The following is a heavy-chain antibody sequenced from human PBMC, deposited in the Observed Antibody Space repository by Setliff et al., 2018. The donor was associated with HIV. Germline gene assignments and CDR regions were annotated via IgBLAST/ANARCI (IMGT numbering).Heavy chain of an antibody. J-gene: IGHJ2*01. D-gene: IGHD6-19*01. Sequence: SETLSLTCTVSGGSTSSGSYYWTWIRQPAGKGLEWIGHIYTTGSTNYNPSLKSRVTIAIGASKKQFSLRLDSVTAADTAVYFCARGGVNYSSDWRPARYWYFDLWGRGTLVTVSS. V-gene: IGHV4-61*09. CDR3: ARGGVNYSSDWRPARYWYFDL. CDR1: GGSTSSGSYY. CDR2: IYTTGST.